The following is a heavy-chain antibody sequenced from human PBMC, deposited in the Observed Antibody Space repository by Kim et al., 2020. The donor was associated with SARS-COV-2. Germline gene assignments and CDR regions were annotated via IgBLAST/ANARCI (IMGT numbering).Heavy chain of an antibody. V-gene: IGHV1-3*01. Sequence: SQKFQGRVTITRDTSASTAYMELSSLRSENTAVYYCASGIAVVGDDAFDIWGQGTMVTVSS. CDR3: ASGIAVVGDDAFDI. D-gene: IGHD6-19*01. J-gene: IGHJ3*02.